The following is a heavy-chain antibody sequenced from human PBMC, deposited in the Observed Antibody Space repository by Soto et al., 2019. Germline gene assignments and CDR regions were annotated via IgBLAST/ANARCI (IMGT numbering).Heavy chain of an antibody. J-gene: IGHJ6*02. CDR3: ARDYVVVRGVYYYYGMDV. Sequence: QAQLVQSGAEVKKPGASVKVSCKASGYTFSSYGITWVRQAPGQGLEWMAWISGYNGNTNYAQNLQGRVTMTTDTSTNTAYMELRSLRSDDTAVYYCARDYVVVRGVYYYYGMDVWGQGTKVTVSS. V-gene: IGHV1-18*01. D-gene: IGHD3-10*01. CDR2: ISGYNGNT. CDR1: GYTFSSYG.